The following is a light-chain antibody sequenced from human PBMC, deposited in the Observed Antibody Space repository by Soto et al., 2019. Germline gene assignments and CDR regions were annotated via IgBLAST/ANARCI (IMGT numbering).Light chain of an antibody. CDR1: SSDVGGYNY. CDR2: DVS. J-gene: IGLJ3*02. Sequence: QSALTQPRSVSGSPGQSVTISCTGTSSDVGGYNYVSWYQQHPGKAPKLMIYDVSKRPSGVPDRFSGSKSGNTASLTISGLQAEDEADYYCGTWDSSLSAGGVFGGGTKLTVL. CDR3: GTWDSSLSAGGV. V-gene: IGLV2-11*01.